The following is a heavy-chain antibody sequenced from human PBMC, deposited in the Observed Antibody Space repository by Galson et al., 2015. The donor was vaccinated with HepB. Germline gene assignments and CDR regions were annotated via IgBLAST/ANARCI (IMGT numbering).Heavy chain of an antibody. CDR2: IIPILGIA. J-gene: IGHJ4*02. CDR1: EGTFSSYA. V-gene: IGHV1-69*04. Sequence: SVKVSCKASEGTFSSYAISWVRQAPGQGLEWMGRIIPILGIANYAQKFQGRVTITADKSTSTAYMELSSLRSEDTAVYYCARDQIEVIESGDFWSGYPDYWGQGTLVTVSS. CDR3: ARDQIEVIESGDFWSGYPDY. D-gene: IGHD3-3*01.